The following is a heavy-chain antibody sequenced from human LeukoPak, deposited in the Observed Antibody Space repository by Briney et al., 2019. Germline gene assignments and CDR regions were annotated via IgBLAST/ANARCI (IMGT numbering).Heavy chain of an antibody. D-gene: IGHD1-26*01. CDR3: ARGGSYLSAFDI. Sequence: PGGSLRLSCAASGFTFSSYWMSWVRQAPGKGLEWVANIKQDGSEKYYVDSVKGRFTISRDNSKNTLHLQMNSLRAEDTAVYYCARGGSYLSAFDIWGQGTMVTVSS. J-gene: IGHJ3*02. CDR2: IKQDGSEK. V-gene: IGHV3-7*03. CDR1: GFTFSSYW.